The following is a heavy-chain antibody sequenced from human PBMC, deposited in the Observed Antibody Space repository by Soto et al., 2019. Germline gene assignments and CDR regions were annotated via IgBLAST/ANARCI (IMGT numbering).Heavy chain of an antibody. V-gene: IGHV4-39*01. CDR2: IYYSGST. CDR3: ARQTGYYDILTGRPGGFMDV. J-gene: IGHJ6*03. CDR1: GGSISSSRYY. D-gene: IGHD3-9*01. Sequence: SETLSLTCTVSGGSISSSRYYWGWIRQPPGKGLEWIGSIYYSGSTYYKPSLKSRVPISVATSKNQCSLKRSSVTAADTAVYYCARQTGYYDILTGRPGGFMDVRGKGTTVTVSS.